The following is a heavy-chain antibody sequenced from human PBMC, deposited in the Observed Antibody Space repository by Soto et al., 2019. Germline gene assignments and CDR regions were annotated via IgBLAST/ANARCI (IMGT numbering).Heavy chain of an antibody. J-gene: IGHJ4*02. CDR3: ARWGTTGGLDV. Sequence: VQLVESGGGVVQPGASLRLSCVGSGFTFRSYAIHWVRQAPGKGLEWVALTSYDGSNKYYDDSVKGRFTISRDNSRNTVDLHMDSLRLEDTALYYCARWGTTGGLDVWGQGTLVSVSS. D-gene: IGHD3-16*01. V-gene: IGHV3-30*04. CDR1: GFTFRSYA. CDR2: TSYDGSNK.